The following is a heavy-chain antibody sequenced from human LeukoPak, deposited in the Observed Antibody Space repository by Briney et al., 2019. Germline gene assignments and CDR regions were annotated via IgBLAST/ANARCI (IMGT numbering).Heavy chain of an antibody. CDR1: GFTFSDYY. D-gene: IGHD2-15*01. J-gene: IGHJ4*02. CDR2: ISSSGSTK. CDR3: ARVYRSGGSIDY. Sequence: GGSLRLSCAASGFTFSDYYMSWIRQAPGKGLEWVSYISSSGSTKYYADSVKGRFTISRDNAKNSLYLQMNSLRAEDKAVYYCARVYRSGGSIDYWGQGTLVTVSS. V-gene: IGHV3-11*04.